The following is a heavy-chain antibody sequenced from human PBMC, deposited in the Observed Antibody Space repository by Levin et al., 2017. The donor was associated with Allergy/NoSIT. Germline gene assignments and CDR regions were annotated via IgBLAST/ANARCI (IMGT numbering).Heavy chain of an antibody. D-gene: IGHD6-19*01. J-gene: IGHJ4*02. V-gene: IGHV3-11*05. CDR1: GFTFSDYY. CDR3: ARVYSSGWYRVDY. CDR2: ISSSSGYT. Sequence: GESLKISCAASGFTFSDYYMSWIRQAPGKGLEWVSYISSSSGYTNYADSVKGRFTISRDNAKNSLYLQMNSLSAEDTAVYYCARVYSSGWYRVDYWGQGTLVTVSS.